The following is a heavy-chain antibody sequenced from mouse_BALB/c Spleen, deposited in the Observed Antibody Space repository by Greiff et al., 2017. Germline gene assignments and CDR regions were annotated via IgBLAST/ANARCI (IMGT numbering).Heavy chain of an antibody. Sequence: EVMLVESGGGLVQPGGSLRLSCATSGFTFTDYYMSWVRQPPGKALEWLGFIRNKANGYTTEYSASVKGRFTISRYNSQSILYLQINTLRAEDSATYYCARDGRAMDYWGQGTSVTVSS. CDR2: IRNKANGYTT. CDR1: GFTFTDYY. CDR3: ARDGRAMDY. V-gene: IGHV7-3*02. J-gene: IGHJ4*01.